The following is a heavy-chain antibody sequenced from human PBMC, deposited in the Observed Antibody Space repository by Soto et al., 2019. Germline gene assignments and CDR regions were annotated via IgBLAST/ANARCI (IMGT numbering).Heavy chain of an antibody. Sequence: QVQLQESGPGLVKPSQTLSLTCTVSGGSISSGDYYWSWIRQPPGKGLEWIGYIYYSGSTYYNPSLNSRVTISVATSKNQFSLKLSSVTAADTAVYYCARDSGYSYGSDFDYWGQGTLVTVSS. CDR1: GGSISSGDYY. D-gene: IGHD5-18*01. V-gene: IGHV4-30-4*01. J-gene: IGHJ4*02. CDR2: IYYSGST. CDR3: ARDSGYSYGSDFDY.